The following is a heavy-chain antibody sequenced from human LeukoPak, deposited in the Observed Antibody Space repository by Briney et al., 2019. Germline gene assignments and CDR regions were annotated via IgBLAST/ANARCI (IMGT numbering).Heavy chain of an antibody. J-gene: IGHJ6*02. CDR3: ASRAAAGENYYYGMDV. Sequence: SETLSLTCTVSGGSISSSSYYWGWIRQPPGKGLEWIGSIYYSGSTYYNPSLKSRVTISVDTSKNQFSLKLSSVTAADTAVYYCASRAAAGENYYYGMDVWGQGTTVTVSS. CDR2: IYYSGST. CDR1: GGSISSSSYY. D-gene: IGHD6-13*01. V-gene: IGHV4-39*01.